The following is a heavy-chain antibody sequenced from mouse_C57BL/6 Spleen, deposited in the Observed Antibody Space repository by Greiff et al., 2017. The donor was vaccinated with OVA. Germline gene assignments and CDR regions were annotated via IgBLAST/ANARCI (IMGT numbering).Heavy chain of an antibody. CDR2: INPNNGGT. CDR3: ARSNYDGYYPFAY. D-gene: IGHD2-3*01. CDR1: GYTFTDYY. Sequence: EVQLQQSGPELVKPGASVKISCKASGYTFTDYYMNWVKQSHGKSLEWIGDINPNNGGTSYNQKFKGKATLTVDKSSSTAYMELRSLTSEDSAVYYCARSNYDGYYPFAYWGQGTLVTVSA. J-gene: IGHJ3*01. V-gene: IGHV1-26*01.